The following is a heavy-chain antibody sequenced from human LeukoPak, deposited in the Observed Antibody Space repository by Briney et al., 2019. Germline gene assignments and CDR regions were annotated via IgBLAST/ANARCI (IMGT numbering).Heavy chain of an antibody. CDR3: ARGGGAYYFDY. V-gene: IGHV3-74*01. CDR1: GFTFSNYW. J-gene: IGHJ4*02. Sequence: GGSLRLSCAASGFTFSNYWMHWVRQVPGRGLVWVSRINNLGTSTNYADSVRGRFTISRDDAKNTLYLQMNSLRAEDTAVYYCARGGGAYYFDYWGRGILDTVSS. CDR2: INNLGTST. D-gene: IGHD3-10*01.